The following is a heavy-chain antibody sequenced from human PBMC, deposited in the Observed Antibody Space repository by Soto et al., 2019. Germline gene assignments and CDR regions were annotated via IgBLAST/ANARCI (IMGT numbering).Heavy chain of an antibody. CDR2: TSWKDDK. CDR1: GFSLTTSGAG. D-gene: IGHD1-26*01. V-gene: IGHV2-5*01. J-gene: IGHJ4*02. Sequence: QITLKESGPTLVKPTQTLTLTCTYSGFSLTTSGAGVGWIRQPPGKALEWLALTSWKDDKRYNPGLESRLTITKVTSKNQVILTLTNMDPVDTATYFCAHRYGGNYYRWYFDSWGQGTLVTVSS. CDR3: AHRYGGNYYRWYFDS.